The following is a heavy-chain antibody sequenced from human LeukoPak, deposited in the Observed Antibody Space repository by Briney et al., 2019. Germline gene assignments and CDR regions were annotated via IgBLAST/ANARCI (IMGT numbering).Heavy chain of an antibody. D-gene: IGHD4-17*01. V-gene: IGHV3-43D*04. J-gene: IGHJ4*02. Sequence: GGSLRLSCAASGFTFDDHAMHWVRQAPGKGLEWVSLISWDGGSTYYADSVKGRFTISRDNSKNSLYLQMNSLRAEDTALYYCAKAPYGDYEGLDYWGQGTLVTVSS. CDR1: GFTFDDHA. CDR3: AKAPYGDYEGLDY. CDR2: ISWDGGST.